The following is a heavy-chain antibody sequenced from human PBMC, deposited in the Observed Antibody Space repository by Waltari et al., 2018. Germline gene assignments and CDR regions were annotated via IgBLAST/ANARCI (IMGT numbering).Heavy chain of an antibody. CDR3: ETLWFGELFGTPPDY. V-gene: IGHV3-23*01. J-gene: IGHJ4*02. CDR2: ISGSGGRT. D-gene: IGHD3-10*01. Sequence: EVQLLESGGGLVQPGGSLRLSCAASGFTFSSYAMSWVRQAPGKGLEWVSAISGSGGRTYYADSVKGRFTISRDNSKNTLYLQMNSLRAEDTAVYYCETLWFGELFGTPPDYWGQGTLVTVSS. CDR1: GFTFSSYA.